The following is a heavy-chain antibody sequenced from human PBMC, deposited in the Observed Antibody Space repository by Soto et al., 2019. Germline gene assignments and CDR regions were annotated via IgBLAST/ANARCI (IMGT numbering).Heavy chain of an antibody. CDR3: ARGWGCSGGSCYSDY. CDR1: GGSFSGYY. D-gene: IGHD2-15*01. V-gene: IGHV4-34*01. J-gene: IGHJ4*02. Sequence: SQTLSLTCAVYGGSFSGYYWSWIRQPPGKGLEWIGEINHSGSTNYNPSLKSRVTISVDTSKNQFSLKLSSVTAADTAVYYCARGWGCSGGSCYSDYWGQGTLVTVSS. CDR2: INHSGST.